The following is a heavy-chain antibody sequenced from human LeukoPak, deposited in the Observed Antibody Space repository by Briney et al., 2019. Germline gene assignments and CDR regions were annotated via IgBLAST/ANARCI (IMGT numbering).Heavy chain of an antibody. CDR1: GFTFSNYW. CDR3: VVTTRSRSFDY. V-gene: IGHV3-7*01. Sequence: PGGSLRLSCAASGFTFSNYWMTWLRQAPGKGLEWVALINQDGRDKKYVDSVKGRFSVSRDHAENSVFLQMDSLRAEDTAFYYCVVTTRSRSFDYWGQGTLVTVSS. D-gene: IGHD1-1*01. J-gene: IGHJ4*02. CDR2: INQDGRDK.